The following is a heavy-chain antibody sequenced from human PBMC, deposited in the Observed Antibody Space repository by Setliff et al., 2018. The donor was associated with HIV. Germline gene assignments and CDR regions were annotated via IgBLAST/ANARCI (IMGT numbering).Heavy chain of an antibody. D-gene: IGHD3-22*01. CDR1: GGTFSSYS. V-gene: IGHV1-69*13. J-gene: IGHJ4*02. CDR2: IIPTFGTT. Sequence: GASVKVSCKASGGTFSSYSISWVRQAPGQGLEWMGGIIPTFGTTNYAQKFQGTVTITADESTSTAYMELSSLRSEDTAVYYCARGDTSGYYNFDYWGQGTLVTVSS. CDR3: ARGDTSGYYNFDY.